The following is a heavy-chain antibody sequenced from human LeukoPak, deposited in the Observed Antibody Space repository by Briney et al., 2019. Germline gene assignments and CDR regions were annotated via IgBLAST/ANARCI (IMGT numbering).Heavy chain of an antibody. V-gene: IGHV3-20*04. CDR1: AFTFDDYG. Sequence: GGSLRLSCAASAFTFDDYGMSWVRQAPGKGLEWVSSINWNGGSTGYADSVKGRFTISRDNAKNSLYLQMNSLRAEDTALYYCARDLSSPSIVGATGFDYWGQGTLVTVSS. J-gene: IGHJ4*02. CDR2: INWNGGST. D-gene: IGHD1-26*01. CDR3: ARDLSSPSIVGATGFDY.